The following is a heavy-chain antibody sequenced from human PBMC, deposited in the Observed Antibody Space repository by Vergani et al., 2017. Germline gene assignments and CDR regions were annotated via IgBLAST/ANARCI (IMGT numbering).Heavy chain of an antibody. V-gene: IGHV1-69*01. CDR3: ASDPGGYAEDAFYM. CDR1: GGTFSSYA. Sequence: QVQLVQSGAEVKKPGSSVKVSCKTSGGTFSSYAISWVRQAPGQGLEWMGGIIPIFGTANYAQKFQGRVPITADESTSTAYMELSSLISEDTAVYYCASDPGGYAEDAFYMWGQGTMVTVSS. CDR2: IIPIFGTA. J-gene: IGHJ3*02. D-gene: IGHD5-12*01.